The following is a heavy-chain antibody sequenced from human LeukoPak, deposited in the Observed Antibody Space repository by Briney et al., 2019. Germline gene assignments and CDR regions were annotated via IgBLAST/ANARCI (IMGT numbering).Heavy chain of an antibody. D-gene: IGHD3-22*01. CDR1: GGSISSYY. V-gene: IGHV4-4*07. J-gene: IGHJ4*02. Sequence: SETLSLTCTVSGGSISSYYWSWVRQPPGKGLEWIGRIYTSGSTNYNPSLKSRVTMSVDTSKNQFSLKLSSVTAADTAVYYCSRDRYYYDSSGYSHRLDYWGQGTLVTVSS. CDR2: IYTSGST. CDR3: SRDRYYYDSSGYSHRLDY.